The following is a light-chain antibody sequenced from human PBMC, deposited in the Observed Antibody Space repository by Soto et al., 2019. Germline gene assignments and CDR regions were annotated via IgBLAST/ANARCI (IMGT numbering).Light chain of an antibody. CDR3: SSFTSRLTFV. J-gene: IGLJ1*01. Sequence: QSVLTQPASVSGSPGQSIAISCTGTRSDVGAYNYVSWYQQHPGKAPKLMISEVTNRPSGVSDRFSGSKSGNTASLTISGLKAEDEADYYCSSFTSRLTFVFGTGTKLTVL. CDR2: EVT. CDR1: RSDVGAYNY. V-gene: IGLV2-14*01.